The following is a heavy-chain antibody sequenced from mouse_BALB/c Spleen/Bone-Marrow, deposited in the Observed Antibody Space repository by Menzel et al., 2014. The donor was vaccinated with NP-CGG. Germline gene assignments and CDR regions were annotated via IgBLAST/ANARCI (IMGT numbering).Heavy chain of an antibody. V-gene: IGHV5-17*02. CDR3: ARSGSSSGYFDY. CDR1: GFTFSSFG. D-gene: IGHD1-1*01. J-gene: IGHJ2*01. CDR2: ISSGSSTI. Sequence: EVQVVESGGGLVQPGGSRKLSCAASGFTFSSFGMHWVRQAPEKGLEWVAYISSGSSTIYYADTVMGRFTISRDNPKTPLFLQMTSLRSEDTAMYYCARSGSSSGYFDYWGQGTTLTVSS.